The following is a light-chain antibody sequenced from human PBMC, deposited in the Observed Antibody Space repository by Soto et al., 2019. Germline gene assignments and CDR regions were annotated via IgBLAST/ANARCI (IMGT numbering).Light chain of an antibody. Sequence: EIVLTQSPATLSLSPGERATLSCRASQSVSYYLAWYQQKPGQAPRLLIYDASDRATGIPARFSGSGSGTDFTLSISRLEPEDFAVYYCQQRSTWPWTFGQGTKVEIK. CDR1: QSVSYY. V-gene: IGKV3-11*01. J-gene: IGKJ1*01. CDR2: DAS. CDR3: QQRSTWPWT.